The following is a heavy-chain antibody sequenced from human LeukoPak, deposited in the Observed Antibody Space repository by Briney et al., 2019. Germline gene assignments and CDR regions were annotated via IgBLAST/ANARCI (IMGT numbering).Heavy chain of an antibody. CDR2: ISSSNSYT. D-gene: IGHD1-26*01. J-gene: IGHJ4*02. Sequence: GGSLRLSCAASGFIFSDYYMSWIRQAPEKGLEWVSYISSSNSYTNYADSVKGRFTISRDNAKKSLYLEMNSLRAEDTAVYYCARDFTTWGYSGLFDYWGQGTLVTVSS. CDR1: GFIFSDYY. CDR3: ARDFTTWGYSGLFDY. V-gene: IGHV3-11*06.